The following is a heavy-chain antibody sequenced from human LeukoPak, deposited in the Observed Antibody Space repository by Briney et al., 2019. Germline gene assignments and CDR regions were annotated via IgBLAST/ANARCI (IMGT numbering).Heavy chain of an antibody. CDR3: TTVDYYDSSGYEGY. V-gene: IGHV3-15*01. D-gene: IGHD3-22*01. CDR1: GFTFSNAW. CDR2: IKSKTDGGTT. Sequence: GGSLRLSCAASGFTFSNAWMSWVRQAPGKGLEWVGRIKSKTDGGTTDYAAPVKGRFTISRDDSKNTLYLQMNSLKTEDTAVYYCTTVDYYDSSGYEGYWGQGTLVTVFS. J-gene: IGHJ4*02.